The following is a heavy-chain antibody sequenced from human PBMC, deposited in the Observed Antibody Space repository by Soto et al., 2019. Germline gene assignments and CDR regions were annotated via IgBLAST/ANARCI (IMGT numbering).Heavy chain of an antibody. D-gene: IGHD3-22*01. CDR1: GFTFSSFE. CDR3: ARILHDINGYYFDH. J-gene: IGHJ4*02. Sequence: EVQLVESGGNLVHPGGSLRLSCAVSGFTFSSFEMNWVRQSPGKGLEWVSYISSSGSTIYYADSVKGRFTISRDNAKNSLYLQMNSLRAEDTAAYYCARILHDINGYYFDHWGQGTLVTVSS. CDR2: ISSSGSTI. V-gene: IGHV3-48*03.